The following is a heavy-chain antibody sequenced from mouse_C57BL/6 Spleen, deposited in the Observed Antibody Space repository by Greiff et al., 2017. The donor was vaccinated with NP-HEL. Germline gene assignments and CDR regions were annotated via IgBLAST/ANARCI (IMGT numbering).Heavy chain of an antibody. V-gene: IGHV1-39*01. CDR2: INPNYGTT. J-gene: IGHJ4*01. CDR3: ARRYYGSSPYYAMDY. D-gene: IGHD1-1*01. CDR1: GYSFTDYN. Sequence: VQLQQSGPELVKPGASVKISCKASGYSFTDYNMNWVKQSNGKSLEWIGVINPNYGTTSYNQKFKGKATLTADQSSSTAYMQLNSLTSEDSAVYYCARRYYGSSPYYAMDYWGQGTSVTVSS.